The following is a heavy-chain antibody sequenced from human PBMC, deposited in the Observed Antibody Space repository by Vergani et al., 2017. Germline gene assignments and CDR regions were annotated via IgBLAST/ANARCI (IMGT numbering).Heavy chain of an antibody. J-gene: IGHJ4*02. V-gene: IGHV3-23*04. CDR1: GFTFSSYA. CDR3: ARGPGGGGNYEHLDY. Sequence: EVQLVESGGGLVKPGGSLRLSCAASGFTFSSYAMSWVRQAPGKGLEWVSAISGSGGSTYYADSVKGRFTISRDNSKNTLYLQMNSLRAEDTAVYYCARGPGGGGNYEHLDYWGQGTLVTVSS. CDR2: ISGSGGST. D-gene: IGHD1-26*01.